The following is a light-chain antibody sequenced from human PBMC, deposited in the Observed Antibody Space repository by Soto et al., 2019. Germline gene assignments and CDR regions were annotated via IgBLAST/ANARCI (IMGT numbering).Light chain of an antibody. CDR2: GAS. V-gene: IGKV3-15*01. J-gene: IGKJ4*01. CDR1: QSVGSD. Sequence: EIVMTQSPATRSVSPGERATLSCRASQSVGSDLAWYQQKPGQAPRLLFYGASNRATGIPARFTGSGSRTEFTLTISSLQSEDFAVYSCQQYDNWPPTFGGGTKVDIK. CDR3: QQYDNWPPT.